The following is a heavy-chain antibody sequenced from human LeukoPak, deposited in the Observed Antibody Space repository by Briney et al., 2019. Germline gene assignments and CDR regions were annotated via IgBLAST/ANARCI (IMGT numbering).Heavy chain of an antibody. CDR3: ARNLVGAAEAGQYFQY. V-gene: IGHV3-23*01. Sequence: GGSLRLSCAASTFTFSSYGMSWLRQGPGKGLEWVSAISGSGSRVYYTDSVKGRFTISRDKSKSTVYLQMNSLRAEDTAVYYCARNLVGAAEAGQYFQYWGQGTLVTVSS. CDR2: ISGSGSRV. CDR1: TFTFSSYG. J-gene: IGHJ1*01. D-gene: IGHD1-26*01.